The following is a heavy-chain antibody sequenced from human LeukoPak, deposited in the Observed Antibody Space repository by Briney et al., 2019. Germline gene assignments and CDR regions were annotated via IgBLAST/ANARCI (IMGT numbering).Heavy chain of an antibody. CDR1: GFTVSNNY. J-gene: IGHJ4*02. CDR3: ARDSDSSYGPFAS. V-gene: IGHV3-53*01. Sequence: QAGGSLRLSCAASGFTVSNNYMSWVRQAPGKGLEWVSVIHSGGTTNYADSVQGRFTISRDNSKTTVYLHMNSLRAEDTAVYYCARDSDSSYGPFASWGQGTLVTVSS. CDR2: IHSGGTT. D-gene: IGHD5-12*01.